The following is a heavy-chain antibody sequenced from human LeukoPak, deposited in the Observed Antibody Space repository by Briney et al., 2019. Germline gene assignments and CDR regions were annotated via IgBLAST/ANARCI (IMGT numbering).Heavy chain of an antibody. CDR3: AKDQQLTNYGFDY. J-gene: IGHJ4*02. V-gene: IGHV3-23*01. CDR1: GFTFSDHW. CDR2: ISGSGANT. D-gene: IGHD6-13*01. Sequence: GGSLRLSCAASGFTFSDHWMAWVRQAPGKGLEWVSTISGSGANTYYADSVRGRFTISRDNSKNTLYLQMNSLRAEDTAVYYCAKDQQLTNYGFDYWGQGTLVTVSS.